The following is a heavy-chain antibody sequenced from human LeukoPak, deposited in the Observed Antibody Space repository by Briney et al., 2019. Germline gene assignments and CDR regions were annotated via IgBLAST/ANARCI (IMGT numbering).Heavy chain of an antibody. Sequence: GASLKISCKRSGSSFTNNWIGWARQLPGKGLEWMGIIYPGDSDTRYSPSFRGQVTISADKSISTAYLQWSSLKASDTAMYYCARGASYDAFDIWGQGTMVTVSS. CDR3: ARGASYDAFDI. V-gene: IGHV5-51*01. CDR1: GSSFTNNW. D-gene: IGHD1-26*01. J-gene: IGHJ3*02. CDR2: IYPGDSDT.